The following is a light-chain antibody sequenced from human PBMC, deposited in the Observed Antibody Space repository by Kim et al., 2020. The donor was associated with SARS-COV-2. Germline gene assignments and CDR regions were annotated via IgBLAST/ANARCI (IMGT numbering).Light chain of an antibody. J-gene: IGLJ3*02. CDR3: SSYTGSSGLMV. V-gene: IGLV2-14*03. CDR1: ISYVDDYNY. CDR2: YVT. Sequence: QSITISCTRTISYVDDYNYVSWYQQHPAKAPKLLIYYVTSRPSGVSYRFSCSKSGNTTSLTISGLQADDDADYYCSSYTGSSGLMVFGGGTQLTVL.